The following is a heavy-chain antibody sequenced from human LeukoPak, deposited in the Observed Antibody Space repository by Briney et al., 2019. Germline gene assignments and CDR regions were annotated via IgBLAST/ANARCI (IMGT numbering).Heavy chain of an antibody. J-gene: IGHJ4*02. CDR1: GVSISSSNSY. CDR3: ARQTGSGLFILP. CDR2: IYYSGNT. V-gene: IGHV4-39*01. Sequence: KSSETLSLTCTVSGVSISSSNSYWGWICQPPGKGLEWIGSIYYSGNTYYNASLKSQVSISIDTSKNQFSLRLTSVTAADTAVYYCARQTGSGLFILPGGQGTLVTVSS. D-gene: IGHD3/OR15-3a*01.